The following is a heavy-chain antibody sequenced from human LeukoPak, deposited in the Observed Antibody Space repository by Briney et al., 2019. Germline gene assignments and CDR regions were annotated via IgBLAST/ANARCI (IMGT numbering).Heavy chain of an antibody. Sequence: ASVKVSCKASGYTFTSYGISWVRQAPGQGLEWMGWISAYNGNTNYAQKLQGRVTMTTDTSTSTAYMELRSLRSDDTAVYYCASSTLRYFDWPDTTTLDYWGQGTLVTVSS. J-gene: IGHJ4*02. V-gene: IGHV1-18*01. CDR3: ASSTLRYFDWPDTTTLDY. CDR2: ISAYNGNT. CDR1: GYTFTSYG. D-gene: IGHD3-9*01.